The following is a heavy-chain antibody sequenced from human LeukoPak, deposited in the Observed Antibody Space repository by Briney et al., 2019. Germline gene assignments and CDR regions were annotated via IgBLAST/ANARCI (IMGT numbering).Heavy chain of an antibody. V-gene: IGHV1-69*05. D-gene: IGHD1-14*01. CDR1: GGTFSSYA. CDR3: AVVPAPRGVTAFLDY. CDR2: IIPIFGTA. Sequence: SVKVSCKASGGTFSSYAISWVRQAPGQGLGWMGGIIPIFGTANYAQKFQGRVTITTDESTSTAYMELSSLRSEDTAVYYCAVVPAPRGVTAFLDYWGQGTLVTVSS. J-gene: IGHJ4*02.